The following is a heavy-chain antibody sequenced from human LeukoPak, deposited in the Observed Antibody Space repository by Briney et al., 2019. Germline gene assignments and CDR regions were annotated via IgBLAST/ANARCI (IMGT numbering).Heavy chain of an antibody. V-gene: IGHV1-69*04. CDR2: IIPILGIA. CDR1: VGTFISYA. Sequence: SVTVSCKASVGTFISYAISWVRQAPGQGLEWMGRIIPILGIANYAQKFQGRVTITADKSTSTAYMELSSLRSEDTAVYYCARDPGIVGATELDYWGQGTLVTVSS. D-gene: IGHD1-26*01. CDR3: ARDPGIVGATELDY. J-gene: IGHJ4*02.